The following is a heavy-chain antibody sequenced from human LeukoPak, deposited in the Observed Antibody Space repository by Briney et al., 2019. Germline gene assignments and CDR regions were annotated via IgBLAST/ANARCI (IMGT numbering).Heavy chain of an antibody. CDR3: AKEYGYDYNYFYSMDV. CDR1: GFTLSSYE. V-gene: IGHV3-23*01. D-gene: IGHD1-1*01. J-gene: IGHJ6*03. CDR2: IDYSGGSS. Sequence: PGGSLRLSCTVSGFTLSSYEMSWIRQAPGKGLEWVSSIDYSGGSSYYADSVKGRFTISRDDSKNTVYLQMNSLRAEDTAVYFCAKEYGYDYNYFYSMDVWGKGTTVTISS.